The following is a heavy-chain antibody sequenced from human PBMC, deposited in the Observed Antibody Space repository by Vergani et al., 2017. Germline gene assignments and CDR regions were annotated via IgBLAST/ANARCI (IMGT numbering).Heavy chain of an antibody. Sequence: QVQLVESGGGVVQPGRSLRLSCAASGFTFSSYAMHWVRPAPGKGLEWVAVISYDGSNKYYADSVKGRFIISRDNSKNTLYLQMNSLRAEDTAVYYCARDFGYSGYGPRNYFDYWGQGTLVTVSS. CDR2: ISYDGSNK. CDR3: ARDFGYSGYGPRNYFDY. V-gene: IGHV3-30-3*01. J-gene: IGHJ4*02. CDR1: GFTFSSYA. D-gene: IGHD5-12*01.